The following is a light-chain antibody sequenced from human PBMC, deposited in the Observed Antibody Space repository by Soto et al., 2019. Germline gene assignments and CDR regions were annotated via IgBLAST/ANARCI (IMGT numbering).Light chain of an antibody. CDR3: TSYAGNNNVV. CDR1: SSDVGGYDF. Sequence: QSALTQPPSASGSPGQSVTISCTGTSSDVGGYDFVSWYQQYPGKAPKLMIYEVNKRPSGVPDRFSGSKSGNTASLTVSGLQADDEADYFCTSYAGNNNVVFGGGTKVTVL. V-gene: IGLV2-8*01. CDR2: EVN. J-gene: IGLJ2*01.